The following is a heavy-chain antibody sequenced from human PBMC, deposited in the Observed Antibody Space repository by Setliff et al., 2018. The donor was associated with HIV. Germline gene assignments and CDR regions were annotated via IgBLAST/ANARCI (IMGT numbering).Heavy chain of an antibody. D-gene: IGHD4-17*01. CDR1: SNTFINDV. J-gene: IGHJ4*02. V-gene: IGHV1-18*04. CDR3: ARRATTGDYHHFFDF. Sequence: GASVKVSCKASSNTFINDVFNWVRQAPGQGLEWMGWISVYNGKGNYAQKFQDRISMTTDTSTSTVYMGLRSLVSDDTAVYYCARRATTGDYHHFFDFWGQGTLVTVSS. CDR2: ISVYNGKG.